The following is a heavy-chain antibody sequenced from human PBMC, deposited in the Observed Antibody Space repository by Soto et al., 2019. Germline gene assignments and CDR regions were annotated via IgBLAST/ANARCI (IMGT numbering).Heavy chain of an antibody. CDR3: AKVHGTYDSSGYYQGDY. D-gene: IGHD3-22*01. CDR1: GFRISNFA. CDR2: ISGSGGST. J-gene: IGHJ4*02. Sequence: PVGSLRLSCAASGFRISNFAMTWVRQAPGKGLEWVSTISGSGGSTYYADSVKGRFTISRDNSKNTLYLQMNSLRAEDTAVYNCAKVHGTYDSSGYYQGDYWGQGTLVTVSS. V-gene: IGHV3-23*01.